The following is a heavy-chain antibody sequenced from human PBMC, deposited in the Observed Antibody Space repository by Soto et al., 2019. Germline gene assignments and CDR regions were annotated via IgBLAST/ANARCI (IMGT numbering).Heavy chain of an antibody. Sequence: GGSLRLSCAASGFSFDIYWMSWSRQAPEKGLEWVANIKQDGREKYCVDSVKGRFTIPRDNAKNSLYLPMNSLRLEKKAVYYCVRVVDVRRPVGVMDYWGQGILITVS. CDR3: VRVVDVRRPVGVMDY. V-gene: IGHV3-7*05. CDR1: GFSFDIYW. D-gene: IGHD3-16*01. J-gene: IGHJ4*02. CDR2: IKQDGREK.